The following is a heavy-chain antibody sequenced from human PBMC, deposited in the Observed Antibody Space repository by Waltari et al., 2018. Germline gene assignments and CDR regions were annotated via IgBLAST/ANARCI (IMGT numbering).Heavy chain of an antibody. CDR3: ARLSRGDRGYEAFNFDY. V-gene: IGHV5-51*01. CDR2: IYPGDSDT. J-gene: IGHJ4*01. D-gene: IGHD5-12*01. CDR1: GYSFTSYW. Sequence: EVQLVQSGAEVKKPGESLKISCKGSGYSFTSYWIAWVRQMPGKGLEWMGIIYPGDSDTRYRPSFQGQVTISADKSISTAFLQWSSLKASDTAMYYCARLSRGDRGYEAFNFDYWGHGTLVAVSS.